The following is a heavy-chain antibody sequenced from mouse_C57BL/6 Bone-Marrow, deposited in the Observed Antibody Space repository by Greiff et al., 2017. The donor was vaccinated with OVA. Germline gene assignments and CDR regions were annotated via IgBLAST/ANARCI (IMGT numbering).Heavy chain of an antibody. CDR2: INSEGGST. Sequence: EVQLMESGGGLVQPGESLKLSCESNEYEFPSHDMSWVRKTPEKRLELVAAINSEGGSTYYPDTMERRFIISRANTKNTLYLQMSSLRSEDTALYYCARGSTPHWYFDVWGTGTTVTVSS. D-gene: IGHD2-1*01. CDR3: ARGSTPHWYFDV. J-gene: IGHJ1*03. CDR1: EYEFPSHD. V-gene: IGHV5-2*01.